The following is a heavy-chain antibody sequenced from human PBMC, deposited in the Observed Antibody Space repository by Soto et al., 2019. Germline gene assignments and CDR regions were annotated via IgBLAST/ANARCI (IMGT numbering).Heavy chain of an antibody. J-gene: IGHJ4*02. CDR3: ASRKSPPYFDS. Sequence: SETLSLTCTVSGGSISSGDYYWSWIRQPPGKGLEWIGYIYYSGSTYYNPSLKSRVTISVDTSKNQFSLKLSSVTAADTAVYYFASRKSPPYFDSRGQGNALPVSS. CDR2: IYYSGST. CDR1: GGSISSGDYY. V-gene: IGHV4-30-4*01.